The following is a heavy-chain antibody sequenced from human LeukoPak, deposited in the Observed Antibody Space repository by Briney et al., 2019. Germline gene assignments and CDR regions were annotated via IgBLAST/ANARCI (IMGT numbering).Heavy chain of an antibody. CDR2: INPNSGGT. CDR3: ASLMALPGTSYYGVDV. D-gene: IGHD6-13*01. J-gene: IGHJ6*02. CDR1: GYTFTGYY. Sequence: ASVKVSCKASGYTFTGYYMHWVRQAPGQGLEWMGWINPNSGGTNYAQKFQGRVTTTRDTSISTAYMELSRLTSDDTAVYYCASLMALPGTSYYGVDVWGQGTTVAVSS. V-gene: IGHV1-2*02.